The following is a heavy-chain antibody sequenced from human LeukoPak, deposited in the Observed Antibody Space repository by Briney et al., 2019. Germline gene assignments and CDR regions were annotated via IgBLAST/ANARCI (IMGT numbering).Heavy chain of an antibody. CDR1: GGSISSYY. Sequence: KPSETLSLTCTVSGGSISSYYWSWIRQPPGKGLEWIGYIYYSGSTNYNPSLKSRVTISVDRSKNQFSLKLSSVTAADTAVYYCAGASSSWYWFDPWGQGTLVTVSS. CDR2: IYYSGST. V-gene: IGHV4-59*12. D-gene: IGHD6-13*01. CDR3: AGASSSWYWFDP. J-gene: IGHJ5*02.